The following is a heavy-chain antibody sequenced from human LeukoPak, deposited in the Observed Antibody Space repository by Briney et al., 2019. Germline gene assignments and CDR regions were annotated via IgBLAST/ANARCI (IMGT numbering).Heavy chain of an antibody. D-gene: IGHD6-13*01. Sequence: GGPLRLSCAASGFLFSDHYMDWVRQAPGKGLEGVGRIRNKANSYTTEYAASVKGRFTISKYDSTNSLYLQMNSLKPEDTAVYFCARTYSSSWDSTYFDCWGQGTLVTVSS. CDR1: GFLFSDHY. V-gene: IGHV3-72*01. CDR3: ARTYSSSWDSTYFDC. J-gene: IGHJ4*02. CDR2: IRNKANSYTT.